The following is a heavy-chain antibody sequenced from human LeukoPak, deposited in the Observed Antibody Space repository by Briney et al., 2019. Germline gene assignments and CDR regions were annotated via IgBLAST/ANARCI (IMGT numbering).Heavy chain of an antibody. D-gene: IGHD3-3*01. J-gene: IGHJ4*02. V-gene: IGHV3-23*01. Sequence: GGSLRLSCAASGFTFSSYAMSWVRQAPGKGLEWVSAISGSGGSTYYADFVKGRFTISRDNSKNTLYLQMNSLRAEDTAVYYCAKVFTMTIGCLSYWGQGTLVTVSP. CDR2: ISGSGGST. CDR1: GFTFSSYA. CDR3: AKVFTMTIGCLSY.